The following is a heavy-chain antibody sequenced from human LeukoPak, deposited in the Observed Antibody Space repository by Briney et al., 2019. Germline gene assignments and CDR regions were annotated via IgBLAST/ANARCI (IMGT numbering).Heavy chain of an antibody. CDR1: GGSISSYY. V-gene: IGHV4-59*01. CDR3: ARERGNCMDV. J-gene: IGHJ6*03. Sequence: SETLFLTCTVSGGSISSYYWSWIRQPPGKGLEWIGYIYYSGSTNYNPSLKSRVTISVDTSKNQFSLKLSSVTAADTAVYYCARERGNCMDVWGKGTTVTVSS. D-gene: IGHD2/OR15-2a*01. CDR2: IYYSGST.